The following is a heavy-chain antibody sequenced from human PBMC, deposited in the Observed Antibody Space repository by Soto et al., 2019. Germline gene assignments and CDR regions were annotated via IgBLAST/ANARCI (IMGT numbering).Heavy chain of an antibody. Sequence: PVGSLRLSCAASGFTFSSYAMSWVRQAPGKGLEWVSAISGSGGSTYYADSVKGRFTISRDNSKNTLYLQMNSLRAEDTAVYYCAKDQGRGYSYGYLRYYYGMDVWGQGTTVTVSS. CDR1: GFTFSSYA. V-gene: IGHV3-23*01. CDR2: ISGSGGST. CDR3: AKDQGRGYSYGYLRYYYGMDV. J-gene: IGHJ6*02. D-gene: IGHD5-18*01.